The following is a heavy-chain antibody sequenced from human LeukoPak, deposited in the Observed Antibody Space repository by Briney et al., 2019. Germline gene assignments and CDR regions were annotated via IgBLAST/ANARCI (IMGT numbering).Heavy chain of an antibody. CDR2: ISGIGGNT. Sequence: PGGFLRLSCAASGFTFSSYTMSWVRQAQGLEWVSSISGIGGNTYYADSVKGRFTISRDNSKNTLYLQINSLRAEETAVYYCAKVGYYDSSGYVRRPFDYWGQGTLVT. J-gene: IGHJ4*02. CDR1: GFTFSSYT. CDR3: AKVGYYDSSGYVRRPFDY. V-gene: IGHV3-23*01. D-gene: IGHD3-22*01.